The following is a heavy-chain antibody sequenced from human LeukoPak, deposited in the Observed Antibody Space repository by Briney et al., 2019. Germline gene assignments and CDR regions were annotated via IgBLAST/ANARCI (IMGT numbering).Heavy chain of an antibody. J-gene: IGHJ4*02. CDR3: AREYCSGTSCYGYFDY. Sequence: PGGSLRLSCATSGFTFSSYWMSWVRRAPGKGLEWVANIKQDGSQIFYVDSVKGRFTISRDTAKNSLSLQMNSLRAEDTAVYYCAREYCSGTSCYGYFDYWGQGTLVTLSS. CDR1: GFTFSSYW. CDR2: IKQDGSQI. D-gene: IGHD2-2*01. V-gene: IGHV3-7*01.